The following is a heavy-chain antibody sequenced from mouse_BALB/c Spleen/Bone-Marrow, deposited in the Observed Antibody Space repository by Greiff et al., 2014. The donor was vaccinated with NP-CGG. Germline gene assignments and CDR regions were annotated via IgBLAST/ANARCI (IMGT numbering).Heavy chain of an antibody. CDR2: IWSGGST. J-gene: IGHJ2*01. V-gene: IGHV2-2*02. Sequence: VKLMQSGPGLVQPSQSLSITCTVSGFSLTTYGVHWVRQPPGKGLEWLGVIWSGGSTDYNAVFISRLSISKNNSKSQIFFKMNSLQANDAAIYYCARNHRGYYFDYWGQGTTRTVSS. D-gene: IGHD3-1*01. CDR1: GFSLTTYG. CDR3: ARNHRGYYFDY.